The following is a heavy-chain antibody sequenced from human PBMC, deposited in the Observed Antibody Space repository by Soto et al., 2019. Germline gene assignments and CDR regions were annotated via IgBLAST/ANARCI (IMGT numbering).Heavy chain of an antibody. CDR1: GYTFTSYG. J-gene: IGHJ1*01. Sequence: ASVKVSCKASGYTFTSYGISWVRQAPGQGLEWMGWISAYNGNTNYAQKLQGRVTMTTDTSTSAAYMELRSLRSDDTAVYYCARDGLAVAAPDPEYFQHWGQGTLVTVSS. CDR3: ARDGLAVAAPDPEYFQH. D-gene: IGHD6-19*01. CDR2: ISAYNGNT. V-gene: IGHV1-18*01.